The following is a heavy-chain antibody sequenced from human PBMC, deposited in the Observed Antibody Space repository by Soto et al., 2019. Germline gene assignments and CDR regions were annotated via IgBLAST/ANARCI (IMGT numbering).Heavy chain of an antibody. CDR1: GGSFSGYY. J-gene: IGHJ4*02. Sequence: SETLSLTCAVYGGSFSGYYLSWIRQPPGKGLEWIGEINHSGSTNYNPSLKSRVTISVDTSKNQFSLKLSSVTAADTAVYYCARGTGITGTGSYYFDYWGQGTLVTVSS. CDR3: ARGTGITGTGSYYFDY. CDR2: INHSGST. V-gene: IGHV4-34*01. D-gene: IGHD1-7*01.